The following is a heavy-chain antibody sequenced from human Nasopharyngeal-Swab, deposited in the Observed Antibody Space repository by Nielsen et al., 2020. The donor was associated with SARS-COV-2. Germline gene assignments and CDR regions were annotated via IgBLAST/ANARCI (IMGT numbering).Heavy chain of an antibody. CDR1: GGSFNSYY. CDR3: ARIKSGPYSSLYYYGLDV. Sequence: SQTPSLTRAFYGGSFNSYYWTWIRQSPGKVLEWIGEISHSGSTKYNPSLKSRLTISVDTSNNQFSLKLTSVTAADTGVYYCARIKSGPYSSLYYYGLDVWGPGTTVTVSS. J-gene: IGHJ6*02. V-gene: IGHV4-34*01. CDR2: ISHSGST. D-gene: IGHD1-26*01.